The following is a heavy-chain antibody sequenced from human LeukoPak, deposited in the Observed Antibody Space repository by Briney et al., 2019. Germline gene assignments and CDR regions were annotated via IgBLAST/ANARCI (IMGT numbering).Heavy chain of an antibody. D-gene: IGHD1-26*01. J-gene: IGHJ4*02. Sequence: GGSLRLSCAASGFSFDDYAMHWVRQGPGKGLEWVSGLSWNSEIIGYADSVKGRFTISRDNAKNSLYLQMNSLRAEDTALYYCAKDIGWELQGGFDYWGQGTLVTVSS. CDR2: LSWNSEII. V-gene: IGHV3-9*01. CDR1: GFSFDDYA. CDR3: AKDIGWELQGGFDY.